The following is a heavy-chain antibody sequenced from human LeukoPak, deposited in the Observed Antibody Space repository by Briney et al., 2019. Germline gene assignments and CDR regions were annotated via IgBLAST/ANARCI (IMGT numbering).Heavy chain of an antibody. Sequence: SETLSLTCAVYGGSFSGYYWSWIRQPPGKGLEWIGEINHSGSTNYNPSLKSRVTISVDTSKNQFSLKLSSVTAADTAVYYCARLGPFDWLLPYYYYMDVWGKGTTVTISS. J-gene: IGHJ6*03. CDR3: ARLGPFDWLLPYYYYMDV. D-gene: IGHD3-9*01. V-gene: IGHV4-34*01. CDR2: INHSGST. CDR1: GGSFSGYY.